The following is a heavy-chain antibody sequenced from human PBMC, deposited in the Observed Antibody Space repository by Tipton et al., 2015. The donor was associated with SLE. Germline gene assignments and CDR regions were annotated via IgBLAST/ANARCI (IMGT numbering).Heavy chain of an antibody. CDR1: GFTFSSYE. CDR3: ARADERWLQLDY. D-gene: IGHD5-24*01. Sequence: SLRLSCAASGFTFSSYEMNWVRQAPGKGLEWVSYISSSGSTIYYADSVKGRFTISRDNAKNSLYLQMNSLRAEDTAVYYCARADERWLQLDYWGQGTLVTVSS. J-gene: IGHJ4*02. V-gene: IGHV3-48*03. CDR2: ISSSGSTI.